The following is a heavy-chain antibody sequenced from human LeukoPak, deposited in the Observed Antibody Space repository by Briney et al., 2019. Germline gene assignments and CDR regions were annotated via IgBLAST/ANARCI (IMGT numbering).Heavy chain of an antibody. CDR2: INPSGGST. CDR1: GYTFTSYY. D-gene: IGHD3-10*01. J-gene: IGHJ4*02. Sequence: ASVKVSCKASGYTFTSYYMHWVRQAPGQGLEWMGIINPSGGSTSYAQKFQGRVTMTRDMSTSTVYMEMSSLRSEDTAVYYCAREHSGQINSGSRPGDYWGQGTLVTVSS. V-gene: IGHV1-46*01. CDR3: AREHSGQINSGSRPGDY.